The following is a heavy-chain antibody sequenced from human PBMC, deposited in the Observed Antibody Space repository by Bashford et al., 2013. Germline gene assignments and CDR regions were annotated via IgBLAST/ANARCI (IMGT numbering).Heavy chain of an antibody. J-gene: IGHJ5*02. CDR1: GLSLSTRGMC. Sequence: SGPTLVKPTQTLTLTCTFSGLSLSTRGMCVSWIRQPPGKALEWLAVIYWNDVQHYSPSLKSRLTITKDTYQKPGGPYIDQHGPCGHSHLYCAHRKIVGATPDWFDPVGPGNPGHRLL. CDR3: AHRKIVGATPDWFDP. CDR2: IYWNDVQ. D-gene: IGHD1-26*01. V-gene: IGHV2-5*08.